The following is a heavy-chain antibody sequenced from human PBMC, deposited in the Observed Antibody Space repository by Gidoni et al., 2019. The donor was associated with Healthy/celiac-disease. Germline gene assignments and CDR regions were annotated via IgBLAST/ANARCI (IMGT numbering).Heavy chain of an antibody. D-gene: IGHD6-13*01. Sequence: QVQLVQSGAEVKKPGASVKVSCTVSGYTLTELSMHWVRQAPGKGLEWMGGFDPEDGETIYAQKFQGRVTMTEDTSTDTAYMELSSLRSEDTAVYYCATRIAAAGTLGINWFDPWGQGTLVTVSS. J-gene: IGHJ5*02. V-gene: IGHV1-24*01. CDR3: ATRIAAAGTLGINWFDP. CDR1: GYTLTELS. CDR2: FDPEDGET.